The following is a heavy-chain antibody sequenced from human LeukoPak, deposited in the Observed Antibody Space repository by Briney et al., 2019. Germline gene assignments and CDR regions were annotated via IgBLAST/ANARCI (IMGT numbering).Heavy chain of an antibody. D-gene: IGHD3-3*01. J-gene: IGHJ4*02. V-gene: IGHV3-21*06. CDR1: GFTFSSYS. Sequence: GGSLRLSCVVSGFTFSSYSMNWVRQAPGKGLEWVSFISSSSSYIYYADSVKGRFTISRDNAKNSLYLQMNSLRAEDTAAYYCARDHSTIFGVVTTVDYWGQGTLVTVSS. CDR3: ARDHSTIFGVVTTVDY. CDR2: ISSSSSYI.